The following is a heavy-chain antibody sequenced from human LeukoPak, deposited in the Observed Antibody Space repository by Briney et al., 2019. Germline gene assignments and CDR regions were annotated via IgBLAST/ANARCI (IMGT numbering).Heavy chain of an antibody. V-gene: IGHV4-59*01. Sequence: PSETLSLTCTVSGGSITSSYWSWIRQSPGKGLEWIGYIHYTGSTNYNPSLKSRVTMLIDTSKNQFSLKLSSVTAADTAVYYCARGLMMAVAGRGEFHYWGQGTLVTVSS. J-gene: IGHJ4*02. D-gene: IGHD6-13*01. CDR2: IHYTGST. CDR1: GGSITSSY. CDR3: ARGLMMAVAGRGEFHY.